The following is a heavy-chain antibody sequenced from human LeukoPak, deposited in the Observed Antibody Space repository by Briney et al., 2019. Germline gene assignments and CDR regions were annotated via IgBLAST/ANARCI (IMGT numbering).Heavy chain of an antibody. CDR3: ARHTSWYPNDY. CDR1: GYTFSAYE. Sequence: ASVKVSCKASGYTFSAYEINWVRQASGQGLEWVGWVNTNTGKTDYAQKFQGRVTMTRATSLSTVYMELSGLGSDDTAVYYCARHTSWYPNDYWGQGTLVTVSS. V-gene: IGHV1-8*02. CDR2: VNTNTGKT. J-gene: IGHJ4*02. D-gene: IGHD1-14*01.